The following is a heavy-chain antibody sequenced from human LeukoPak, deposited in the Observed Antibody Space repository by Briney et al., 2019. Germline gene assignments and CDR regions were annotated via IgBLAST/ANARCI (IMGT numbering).Heavy chain of an antibody. J-gene: IGHJ3*02. CDR1: GGSISSGGYY. Sequence: SQTLSLTCTVSGGSISSGGYYWSWIRQPPGKGLEWIGHIYYRGNTNYNPSLESRVTISVDTSKNQFSLKLTSVIAADTAVYYCARAGLAFDIWGQGTLVTVSS. V-gene: IGHV4-61*08. CDR2: IYYRGNT. CDR3: ARAGLAFDI.